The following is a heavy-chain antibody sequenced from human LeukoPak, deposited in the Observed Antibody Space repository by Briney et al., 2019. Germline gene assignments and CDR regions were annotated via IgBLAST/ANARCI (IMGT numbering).Heavy chain of an antibody. CDR2: ISGSGGST. D-gene: IGHD3-16*02. Sequence: GGSLRLSCAASGFTFSSYAMSGVRQAPGKGLEWVSAISGSGGSTYYPHSVNGRFTISRDNSKNTLYLQMNSLRAEDTAVYYCAKDWRFRLGELSFEDYWGQGTLVTVSS. V-gene: IGHV3-23*01. CDR1: GFTFSSYA. J-gene: IGHJ4*02. CDR3: AKDWRFRLGELSFEDY.